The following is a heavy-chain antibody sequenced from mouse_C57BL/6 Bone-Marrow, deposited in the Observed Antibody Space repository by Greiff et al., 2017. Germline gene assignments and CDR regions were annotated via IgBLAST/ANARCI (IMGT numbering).Heavy chain of an antibody. V-gene: IGHV3-6*01. CDR2: ISYYGSN. CDR1: GYSITSGYY. D-gene: IGHD4-1*01. J-gene: IGHJ3*01. Sequence: EVQLQQSGPGLVKPSQSLSLTCSVTGYSITSGYYWNWIRQFPGNKLEWMGYISYYGSNNYNPSLKNRISITRDTSKNQFFLKLNSVTTEDTATYSCARETGTWFAYWGQGTLVTVSA. CDR3: ARETGTWFAY.